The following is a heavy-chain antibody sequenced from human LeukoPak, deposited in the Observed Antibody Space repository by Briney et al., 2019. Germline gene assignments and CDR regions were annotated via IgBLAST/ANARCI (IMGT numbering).Heavy chain of an antibody. CDR3: ARNPPRAATWYYFDY. CDR1: GGTFSSYA. Sequence: ASVKVSCKASGGTFSSYAISWVRQAPGQGLEWMGGIIPIFGTANYAQKFQGRVTITADESTSTAYMELSSLRSEDTAVYYCARNPPRAATWYYFDYWGQGTLVTVS. D-gene: IGHD1-26*01. J-gene: IGHJ4*02. V-gene: IGHV1-69*01. CDR2: IIPIFGTA.